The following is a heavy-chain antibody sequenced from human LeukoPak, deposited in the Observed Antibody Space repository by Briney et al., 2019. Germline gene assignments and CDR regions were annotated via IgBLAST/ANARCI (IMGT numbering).Heavy chain of an antibody. D-gene: IGHD4-17*01. J-gene: IGHJ4*02. Sequence: SETLSLTRTVSGGSISSYYWSWIRQPPGKGLEWIGYIHYSGSTNYNPSLKSRVTISVDTSKNQFSLKLSSVTAADTAVYYCARHRATVYYFDYWGQGTLVTVSS. CDR1: GGSISSYY. V-gene: IGHV4-59*08. CDR3: ARHRATVYYFDY. CDR2: IHYSGST.